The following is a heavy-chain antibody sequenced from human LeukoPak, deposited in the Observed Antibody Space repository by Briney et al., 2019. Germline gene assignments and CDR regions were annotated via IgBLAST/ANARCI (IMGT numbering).Heavy chain of an antibody. D-gene: IGHD5-18*01. CDR2: MNPNSGNT. CDR1: GYTFTSYD. J-gene: IGHJ3*02. CDR3: ARVGYSYDAFDI. Sequence: ASVQVSCKASGYTFTSYDINWVRQATGQGLEWMGWMNPNSGNTGYAQKFQGRVTMTRNTSISTAYMELSSLRSEDTAVYYCARVGYSYDAFDIWGQGTMVTVSS. V-gene: IGHV1-8*01.